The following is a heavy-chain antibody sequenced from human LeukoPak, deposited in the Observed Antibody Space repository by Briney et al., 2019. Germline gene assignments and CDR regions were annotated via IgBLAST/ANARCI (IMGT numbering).Heavy chain of an antibody. CDR3: ARGTSTVVTPNYSYYYCMDV. J-gene: IGHJ6*03. V-gene: IGHV4-4*09. D-gene: IGHD4-23*01. Sequence: SETLSLTCTVSGGSISSSHWSWIRQPPGKGLEWIGNIHTSGGTNYSPSLKSRVTISADTSRNQFSLKLSSVTAADTAVYYCARGTSTVVTPNYSYYYCMDVWGKGTTVTVSS. CDR1: GGSISSSH. CDR2: IHTSGGT.